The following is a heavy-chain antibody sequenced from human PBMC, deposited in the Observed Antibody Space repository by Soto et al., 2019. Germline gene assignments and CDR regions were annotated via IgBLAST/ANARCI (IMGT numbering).Heavy chain of an antibody. J-gene: IGHJ4*02. Sequence: GGSLRLSCAASGFTFSSYAMSWVRQAPGKGLEWVSAISGSGGSTYYADSVKGRFTTSRDNSKNTLYLQMNSLRAEDTAVYYCAKTPRITAAGTQLFDYWGQGTLVTVSS. CDR1: GFTFSSYA. V-gene: IGHV3-23*01. CDR3: AKTPRITAAGTQLFDY. D-gene: IGHD6-13*01. CDR2: ISGSGGST.